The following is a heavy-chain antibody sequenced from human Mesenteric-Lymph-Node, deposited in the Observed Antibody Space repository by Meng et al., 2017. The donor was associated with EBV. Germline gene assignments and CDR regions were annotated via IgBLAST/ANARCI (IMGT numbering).Heavy chain of an antibody. CDR3: ARGQSGMIVPIDY. D-gene: IGHD3-22*01. Sequence: VESGGCLVKPGGSRRLSCAASGFTFSDYYMTWIRQAPGKGLEWVSYISSSGTTIYYADSVKGRFTISRDNAKNSLYLQMNSLRAEDTAVYYCARGQSGMIVPIDYWGQGTLVTVSS. CDR2: ISSSGTTI. V-gene: IGHV3-11*01. CDR1: GFTFSDYY. J-gene: IGHJ4*02.